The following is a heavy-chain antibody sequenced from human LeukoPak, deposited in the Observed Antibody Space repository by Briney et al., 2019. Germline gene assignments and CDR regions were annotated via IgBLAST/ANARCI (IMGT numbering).Heavy chain of an antibody. CDR2: ISGSGGST. CDR1: GFTFSSYA. J-gene: IGHJ4*02. Sequence: GGSLRLSCAASGFTFSSYAMSWVRQAPGKGLEWVSAISGSGGSTYYADSVKGRLTISRDNSKNTLYLQMNSLRAEDTAVYYCAKDSTPGVFGVVTFDYWGQGTLVTVSS. CDR3: AKDSTPGVFGVVTFDY. V-gene: IGHV3-23*01. D-gene: IGHD3-3*01.